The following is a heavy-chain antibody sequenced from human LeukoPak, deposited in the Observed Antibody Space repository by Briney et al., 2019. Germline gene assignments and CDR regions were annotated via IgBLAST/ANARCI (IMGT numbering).Heavy chain of an antibody. D-gene: IGHD2-2*02. CDR2: IMPISGTA. CDR3: AKGDLPLLYGGAFDS. J-gene: IGHJ4*02. Sequence: GASVKVSCKASGGTFSSYDISWVRQAPGQGLEWMGGIMPISGTANYAQKFQGRVTITADKPTNTAYMELSSLRSEDTAVYYYAKGDLPLLYGGAFDSWGQGILVTVSS. CDR1: GGTFSSYD. V-gene: IGHV1-69*06.